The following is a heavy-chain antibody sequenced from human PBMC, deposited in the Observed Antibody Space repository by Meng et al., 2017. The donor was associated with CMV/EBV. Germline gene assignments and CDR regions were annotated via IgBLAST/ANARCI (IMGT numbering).Heavy chain of an antibody. V-gene: IGHV3-30-3*01. J-gene: IGHJ6*02. D-gene: IGHD3-3*01. CDR3: ARDPDDFWSSYPPGYGMDV. CDR2: ISYDGSNK. Sequence: GESLKISCAASGFTFSSYAMHWVRQAPGKGLEWVAVISYDGSNKYYADSVKGRFTISRDNSKNTLYLQMNSLRAEDTAVYYCARDPDDFWSSYPPGYGMDVWGQGTTVTVSS. CDR1: GFTFSSYA.